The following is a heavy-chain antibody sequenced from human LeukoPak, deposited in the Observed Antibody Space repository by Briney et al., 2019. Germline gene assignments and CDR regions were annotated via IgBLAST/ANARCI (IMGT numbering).Heavy chain of an antibody. CDR3: ARVQREVPGTYYFDY. CDR2: INHSGST. CDR1: GGSFSGYY. V-gene: IGHV4-34*01. D-gene: IGHD4/OR15-4a*01. J-gene: IGHJ4*02. Sequence: SETLSLTCAVYGGSFSGYYWSWIRQPPGKGLEWIGEINHSGSTNYNPSLKSRVTISVDTSKNQFSLKLSSVTAADTAVYYCARVQREVPGTYYFDYWGQGTLVTVSS.